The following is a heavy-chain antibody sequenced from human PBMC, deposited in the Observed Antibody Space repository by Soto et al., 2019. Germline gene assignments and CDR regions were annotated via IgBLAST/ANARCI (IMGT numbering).Heavy chain of an antibody. CDR1: GYTFTSYW. Sequence: GESLKISCKGSGYTFTSYWIGWVRQMPGKGLEWMGIINPGDSDIRYSPSFQGQVTISADKSITTAYQQWSSLKASDTAMYYCARHEASLGSTYWGQGTLVTVSS. V-gene: IGHV5-51*01. CDR3: ARHEASLGSTY. J-gene: IGHJ4*02. D-gene: IGHD2-2*01. CDR2: INPGDSDI.